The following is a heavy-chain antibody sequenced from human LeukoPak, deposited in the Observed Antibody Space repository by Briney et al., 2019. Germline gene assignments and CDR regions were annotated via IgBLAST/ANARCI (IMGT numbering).Heavy chain of an antibody. CDR2: VKGDGTFT. D-gene: IGHD5-24*01. CDR3: VRDGDDFNFDY. V-gene: IGHV3-74*01. Sequence: PGGSLRLSCAASGFTFSSHWMHWVRQAPGKGLVWVSRVKGDGTFTNYADSVYGRFTISRDNAKNTLYLHTHSLRAEDTAVYYCVRDGDDFNFDYWGQGNLVTVSS. CDR1: GFTFSSHW. J-gene: IGHJ4*02.